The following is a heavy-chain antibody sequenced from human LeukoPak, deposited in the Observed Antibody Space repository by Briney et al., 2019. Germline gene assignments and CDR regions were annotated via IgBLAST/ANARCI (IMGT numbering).Heavy chain of an antibody. CDR2: ISYDGSNK. J-gene: IGHJ6*03. D-gene: IGHD6-25*01. CDR3: ARFAAGGSYYYYMDV. CDR1: GFTFSSYA. V-gene: IGHV3-30-3*01. Sequence: GGSLRLSCAASGFTFSSYAMHWVRQAPGKGLEWVAVISYDGSNKYYADSVKGRFTISRDNSKNTLYLQMNSLRAEDTAVYYCARFAAGGSYYYYMDVWGKGTTVTVSS.